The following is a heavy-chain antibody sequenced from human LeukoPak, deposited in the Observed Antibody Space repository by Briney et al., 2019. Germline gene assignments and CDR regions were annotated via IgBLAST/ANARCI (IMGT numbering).Heavy chain of an antibody. CDR1: GFTFSSYA. J-gene: IGHJ4*02. CDR2: IRGSGGYT. V-gene: IGHV3-23*01. CDR3: AKDNSGYYLAFDY. D-gene: IGHD3-22*01. Sequence: GGSLRLSCAASGFTFSSYAINWVRQAPGRGLEWLATIRGSGGYTYYADSVKGRFTMSRDNSKNTLYLQMNSLRAEDTAVYYCAKDNSGYYLAFDYWGQGTLVTVPS.